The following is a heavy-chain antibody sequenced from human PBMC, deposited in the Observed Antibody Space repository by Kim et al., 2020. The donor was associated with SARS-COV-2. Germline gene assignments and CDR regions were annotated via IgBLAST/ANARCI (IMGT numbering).Heavy chain of an antibody. D-gene: IGHD6-19*01. CDR3: ARLGSGWYGGLGDYGMDV. CDR1: GGSISSSSYY. J-gene: IGHJ6*02. V-gene: IGHV4-39*01. Sequence: SETLSLTCTVSGGSISSSSYYWGWIRQPPGKGLEWIGSIYYSGSTYYNPSLKSRVTISVDTSKNQFSLKLSSVTAADTAVYYCARLGSGWYGGLGDYGMDVWGQGTTVTVSS. CDR2: IYYSGST.